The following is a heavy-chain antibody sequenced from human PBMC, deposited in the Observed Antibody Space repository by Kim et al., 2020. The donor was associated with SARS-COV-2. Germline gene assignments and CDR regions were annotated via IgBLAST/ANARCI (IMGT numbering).Heavy chain of an antibody. CDR3: ARLPLYCSGCSCYSGYYFDY. CDR2: IYYSGST. V-gene: IGHV4-39*01. D-gene: IGHD2-15*01. J-gene: IGHJ4*02. CDR1: GGSISSSSYY. Sequence: SETLSLTCTVSGGSISSSSYYWGWIRQPPGKGLEWIGSIYYSGSTYYNPSLKSRVTISVDTSKNQFSLKLSSVTAADTAVYYCARLPLYCSGCSCYSGYYFDYWGQGTLVTVSS.